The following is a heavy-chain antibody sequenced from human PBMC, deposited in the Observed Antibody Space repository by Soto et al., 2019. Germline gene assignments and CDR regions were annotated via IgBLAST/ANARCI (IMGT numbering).Heavy chain of an antibody. V-gene: IGHV4-38-2*02. CDR3: ARDGGSYSGIDF. Sequence: PSETLSLTCGVSGYSISSGYYWAWIRQPPGKGLEWIGSMYHGVTPYYNPSLKSRVSISIDTSKNQFSLKLMSVTAADTAVYYCARDGGSYSGIDFWGQGTLVTVSS. CDR2: MYHGVTP. J-gene: IGHJ4*02. CDR1: GYSISSGYY. D-gene: IGHD1-26*01.